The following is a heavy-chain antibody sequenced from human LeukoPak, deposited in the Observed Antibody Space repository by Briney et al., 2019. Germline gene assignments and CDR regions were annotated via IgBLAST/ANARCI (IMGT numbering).Heavy chain of an antibody. D-gene: IGHD2-21*01. Sequence: GGSLRLSCVTSGFTFSNHEMNWVRQAPGKGLEWVAYTSRGGSDISYADSAKGRFTISSDIASNTLYLQMNSLRVEDTAVYFCVRARLIRLENFFDYWGREPWSPSPQ. CDR2: TSRGGSDI. V-gene: IGHV3-48*03. J-gene: IGHJ4*02. CDR3: VRARLIRLENFFDY. CDR1: GFTFSNHE.